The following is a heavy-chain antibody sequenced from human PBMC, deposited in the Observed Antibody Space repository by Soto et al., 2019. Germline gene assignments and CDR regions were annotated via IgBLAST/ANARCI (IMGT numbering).Heavy chain of an antibody. V-gene: IGHV3-23*01. CDR1: GFTFSSYA. CDR3: AKDRDGAAAGPTKFYGMDV. J-gene: IGHJ6*02. Sequence: EVQLLESGGGLVQPGGSLRLSCAASGFTFSSYAMSWVRQAPGKELEWVSVISGSGDSTYYADSVRGRFTISRDNSKNTLYLQMNSLRAEDTAVYYCAKDRDGAAAGPTKFYGMDVWGQGTTVTVSS. CDR2: ISGSGDST. D-gene: IGHD6-13*01.